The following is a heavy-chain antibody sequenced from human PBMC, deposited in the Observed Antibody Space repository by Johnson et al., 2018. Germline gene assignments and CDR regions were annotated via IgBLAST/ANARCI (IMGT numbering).Heavy chain of an antibody. CDR1: GFTFADYA. J-gene: IGHJ4*02. Sequence: VQLVESGGGLVQPGRSLRLSCAASGFTFADYAMHWVRQAPGKGLEWVSGISWDSVGIGYADSVKGRFTISRDSVKNSLYLQMNSLGAEDTALYYCARDHEFWKPNFDSWGQGILVTVSS. V-gene: IGHV3-9*01. CDR3: ARDHEFWKPNFDS. D-gene: IGHD3-3*01. CDR2: ISWDSVGI.